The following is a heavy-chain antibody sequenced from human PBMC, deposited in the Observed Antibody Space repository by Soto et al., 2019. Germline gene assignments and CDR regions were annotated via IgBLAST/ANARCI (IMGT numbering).Heavy chain of an antibody. CDR3: AGGGVRGVITRTRDYYGMDV. V-gene: IGHV5-51*01. Sequence: PGESLKISCKGSGYSFTSYWIGWVRQMPGKDQEWMGIIYPGDSVTRYSSSFQGQVTLSADKSISPAFLQWSSLKASDTSMYFCAGGGVRGVITRTRDYYGMDVWGQGTTVTVSS. J-gene: IGHJ6*02. CDR1: GYSFTSYW. CDR2: IYPGDSVT. D-gene: IGHD3-10*01.